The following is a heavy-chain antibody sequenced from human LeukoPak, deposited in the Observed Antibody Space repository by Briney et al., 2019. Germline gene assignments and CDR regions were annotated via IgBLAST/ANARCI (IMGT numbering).Heavy chain of an antibody. D-gene: IGHD2-21*02. Sequence: GGSLRLSCAASGFTFSYYWMHWVRQAPGKGLVWVSAISGSGGSTYYADSVKGRFTISRDNSKNTLYLQMNSLRAEDTAVYYCAKVRIVVVTNDAFDIWGQGTMVTVSS. CDR1: GFTFSYYW. J-gene: IGHJ3*02. CDR3: AKVRIVVVTNDAFDI. CDR2: ISGSGGST. V-gene: IGHV3-23*01.